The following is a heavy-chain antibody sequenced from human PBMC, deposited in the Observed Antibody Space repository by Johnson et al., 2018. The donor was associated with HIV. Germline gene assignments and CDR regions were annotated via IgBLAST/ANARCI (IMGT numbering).Heavy chain of an antibody. D-gene: IGHD5-12*01. CDR1: GFMFSSFA. CDR2: IYSGGST. Sequence: VQLVESGGGVVQPGRSLRLSCAASGFMFSSFAMHWVRQAPGKGLEWVSVIYSGGSTFYADSVKGRFTISRDNSGNTLYLQMDSLRVEDTAVYYCARDQRGDIIPTTYDAFDIWGQGTMVTVSS. J-gene: IGHJ3*02. V-gene: IGHV3-66*01. CDR3: ARDQRGDIIPTTYDAFDI.